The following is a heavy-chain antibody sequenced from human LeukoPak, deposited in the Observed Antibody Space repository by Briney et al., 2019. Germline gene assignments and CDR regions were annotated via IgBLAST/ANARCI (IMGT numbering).Heavy chain of an antibody. V-gene: IGHV3-74*01. J-gene: IGHJ6*04. Sequence: PGGSLRLSCAASGFTCSSYWMHWVRQAPGKGLVGVARINMDGSSTSYPDSVKGRCTISRDNAKNTLYLQLNSLRAEDTAVYYCARAEDVWGKGTAVTVSS. CDR1: GFTCSSYW. CDR3: ARAEDV. CDR2: INMDGSST.